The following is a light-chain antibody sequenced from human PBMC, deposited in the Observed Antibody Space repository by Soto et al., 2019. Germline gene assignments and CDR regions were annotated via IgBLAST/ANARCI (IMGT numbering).Light chain of an antibody. CDR3: AAWDASLDGYV. CDR2: SYD. J-gene: IGLJ1*01. V-gene: IGLV1-44*01. CDR1: SPNLGDNT. Sequence: QSVLTQPPSASGTPGQRVTISCSTSSPNLGDNTVNWYQHVPGTAPKLLIYSYDQRPSGVPDRFSGSKSGTSASLAISGLQSEDEADYYCAAWDASLDGYVFGTGTRSPS.